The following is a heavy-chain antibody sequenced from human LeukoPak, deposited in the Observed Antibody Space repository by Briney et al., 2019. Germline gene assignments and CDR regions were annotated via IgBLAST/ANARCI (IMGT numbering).Heavy chain of an antibody. D-gene: IGHD4-17*01. CDR2: IGGRGGKT. CDR3: ASRSPLDYGVVY. Sequence: GGSLRLSCAASGFTFSIYAMTWVRQAPGKGLEWVSAIGGRGGKTYYAGSVKGRFTISRDNSKNTLYLQMNSLRAEDTAVYYCASRSPLDYGVVYWGQGTLVTVSS. V-gene: IGHV3-23*01. CDR1: GFTFSIYA. J-gene: IGHJ4*02.